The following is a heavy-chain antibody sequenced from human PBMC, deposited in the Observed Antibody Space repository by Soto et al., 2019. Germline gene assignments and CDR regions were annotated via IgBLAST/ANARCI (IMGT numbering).Heavy chain of an antibody. CDR2: IYYSGST. J-gene: IGHJ4*02. Sequence: PSETLSLTCTVSGGSFSSGSYCWSWIRQHPGKGLEWIGYIYYSGSTYYNPSLKSRVTMSADTSKNQFSLKLSSVTAADTAVYYCAVAMTPVTTYDYWGQGTLVTVS. CDR3: AVAMTPVTTYDY. V-gene: IGHV4-31*03. CDR1: GGSFSSGSYC. D-gene: IGHD4-17*01.